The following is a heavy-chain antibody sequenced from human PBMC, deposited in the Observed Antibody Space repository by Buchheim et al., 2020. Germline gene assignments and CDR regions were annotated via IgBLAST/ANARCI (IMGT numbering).Heavy chain of an antibody. Sequence: EAQLVEYGGGLVQPGGSLRLSCATSGFIFSDYWMSWVRQAPGRGLEWVANINKDGSETYYVDCVRGRFTISRDNTKNSLSLQMNSLRAEDTALYYCIVPSRDHDMDVWGQGTT. D-gene: IGHD1-26*01. CDR1: GFIFSDYW. J-gene: IGHJ6*02. CDR2: INKDGSET. CDR3: IVPSRDHDMDV. V-gene: IGHV3-7*01.